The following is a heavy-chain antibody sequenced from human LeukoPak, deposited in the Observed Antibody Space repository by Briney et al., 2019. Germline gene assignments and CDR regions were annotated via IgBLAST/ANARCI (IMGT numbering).Heavy chain of an antibody. CDR3: ARGQRGWYKGIPGSFDY. CDR1: GYTFTSYD. CDR2: MNPNSGNT. D-gene: IGHD6-19*01. Sequence: GASVKVSCKASGYTFTSYDINWVRQATGQGLEWMGWMNPNSGNTGYAQKFQGRVTMTRNTSISTAYMELSSLRSEDTAVYYCARGQRGWYKGIPGSFDYWGQGTLVTVSS. J-gene: IGHJ4*02. V-gene: IGHV1-8*01.